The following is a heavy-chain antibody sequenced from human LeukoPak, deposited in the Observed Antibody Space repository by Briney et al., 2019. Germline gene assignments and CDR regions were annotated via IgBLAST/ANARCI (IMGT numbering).Heavy chain of an antibody. J-gene: IGHJ6*03. CDR2: INPNSGGT. CDR1: GYTFSGYY. D-gene: IGHD6-13*01. V-gene: IGHV1-2*02. Sequence: ASVKVSCKASGYTFSGYYMHWVRQAPGQGLEWMGWINPNSGGTNYAQKFQGRVTMTRDTSISTAYMELSRLRSDDTAVYYCARAAGNSYYYYMDVWGKGTTVTVSS. CDR3: ARAAGNSYYYYMDV.